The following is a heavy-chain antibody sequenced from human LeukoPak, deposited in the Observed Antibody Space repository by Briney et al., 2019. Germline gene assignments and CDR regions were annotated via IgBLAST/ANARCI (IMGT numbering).Heavy chain of an antibody. J-gene: IGHJ4*02. CDR2: ISGNSDYN. CDR3: AREQIDTSSWPFGIDY. D-gene: IGHD6-13*01. CDR1: GFTFSAHS. V-gene: IGHV3-21*01. Sequence: GGSLRLSCAASGFTFSAHSMNWVRQAPRKGLEWVSSISGNSDYNYYADSLEGRFTISRDNAKNSLYLRMDSLRAEDTAVYYCAREQIDTSSWPFGIDYWGQGTLVTVSS.